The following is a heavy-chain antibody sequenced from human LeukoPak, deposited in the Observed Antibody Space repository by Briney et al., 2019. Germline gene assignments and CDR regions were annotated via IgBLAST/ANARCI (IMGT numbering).Heavy chain of an antibody. D-gene: IGHD6-19*01. CDR1: GDSISSGDYY. CDR2: IYYSGST. Sequence: SQTLSLTCTVSGDSISSGDYYWSWIRQPPGKGLEWIGYIYYSGSTNYNPSLKSRVTISVDTSKNQFSLKLSSVTAADTAVYYCARSRRYSSGWHHVDYWGQGTLVTVSS. V-gene: IGHV4-61*08. CDR3: ARSRRYSSGWHHVDY. J-gene: IGHJ4*02.